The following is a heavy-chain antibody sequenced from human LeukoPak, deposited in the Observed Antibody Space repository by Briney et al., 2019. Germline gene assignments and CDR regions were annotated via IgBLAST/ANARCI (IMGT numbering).Heavy chain of an antibody. J-gene: IGHJ4*02. CDR2: ISYDGSNK. V-gene: IGHV3-30*04. CDR1: GFTFSSYA. Sequence: PGRSLRLSCVVSGFTFSSYAMHWVRQAPGKGLEWVAVISYDGSNKYYADSVKGRFTISRDNSKNILFLQMNSLRAEDTAVYYCARTYDSTGHHISDYWGQGTLVTVSS. D-gene: IGHD3-22*01. CDR3: ARTYDSTGHHISDY.